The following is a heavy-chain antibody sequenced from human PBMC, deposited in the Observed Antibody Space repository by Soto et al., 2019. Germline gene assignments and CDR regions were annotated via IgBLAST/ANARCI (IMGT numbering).Heavy chain of an antibody. CDR3: TRDTVVVGAARQSMDV. CDR1: GFTFGDYA. V-gene: IGHV3-49*04. J-gene: IGHJ6*04. CDR2: IRSKAYGGTT. Sequence: GSLRLSCTASGFTFGDYAMSWVRQAPGKGLEWVGFIRSKAYGGTTEYAASVKGRFTISRDDSKSIAYLRLNSLKTEDTAVYYPTRDTVVVGAARQSMDVWDEGTTVTVSS. D-gene: IGHD2-15*01.